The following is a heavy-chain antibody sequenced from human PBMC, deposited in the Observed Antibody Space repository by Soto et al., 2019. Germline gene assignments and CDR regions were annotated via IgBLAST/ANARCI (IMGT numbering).Heavy chain of an antibody. CDR2: IYYSGTT. CDR3: ARGPSYSDSYFDY. CDR1: GDSITSNSYF. J-gene: IGHJ4*02. D-gene: IGHD4-17*01. Sequence: PSETLSLTCTVSGDSITSNSYFWAWIRQPPGKGLKWIGSIYYSGTTYYNPSLKSRVAISVDRSKNQFSLKLRLEDTAVYYCARGPSYSDSYFDYWGQGTLVTVSS. V-gene: IGHV4-39*01.